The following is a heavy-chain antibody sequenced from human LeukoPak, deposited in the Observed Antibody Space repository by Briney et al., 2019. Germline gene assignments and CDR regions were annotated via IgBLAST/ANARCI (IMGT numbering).Heavy chain of an antibody. J-gene: IGHJ4*02. CDR1: GLTFSSYC. V-gene: IGHV3-30*18. CDR2: ISYDGSNK. D-gene: IGHD4-17*01. Sequence: GRSLRLSCAASGLTFSSYCVDWVRPAPSNVLEWVAVISYDGSNKYYADSVKGRFTISRDNSKNTLYLQMNSLRAEDTAVYYCAKEVTTGSLDYWGQGALVTVSS. CDR3: AKEVTTGSLDY.